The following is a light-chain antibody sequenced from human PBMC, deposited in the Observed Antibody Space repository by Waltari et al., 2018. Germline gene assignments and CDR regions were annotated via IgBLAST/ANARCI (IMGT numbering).Light chain of an antibody. CDR3: QTWDTGGVV. V-gene: IGLV4-69*01. CDR2: VTSGGSH. CDR1: GGHSSYD. Sequence: QVVLTQSPSASASLGASVKLTCILSGGHSSYDIAWHRQRAAQGPRYLMKVTSGGSHIKGDGISNRFSGSSSGAERYLTISSLQSEDEADYYCQTWDTGGVVFGGGTRLTAL. J-gene: IGLJ3*02.